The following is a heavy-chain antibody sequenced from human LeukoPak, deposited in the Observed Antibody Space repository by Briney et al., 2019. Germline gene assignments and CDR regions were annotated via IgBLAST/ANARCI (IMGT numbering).Heavy chain of an antibody. CDR3: ARARGVDY. CDR1: GFSFSSHS. Sequence: GGSLRLSCAASGFSFSSHSMNWVRQAPGKGLEWVSSISSTSNTIYYADSVKGRFTISRDNAKNSLYLQMNSLRDEDTAVYYCARARGVDYWGQGTLVTVAS. CDR2: ISSTSNTI. J-gene: IGHJ4*02. V-gene: IGHV3-48*02.